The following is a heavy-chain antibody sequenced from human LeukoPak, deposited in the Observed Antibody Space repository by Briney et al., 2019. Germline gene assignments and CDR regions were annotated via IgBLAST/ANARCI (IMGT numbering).Heavy chain of an antibody. D-gene: IGHD6-13*01. V-gene: IGHV4-34*01. CDR2: INHSGST. CDR1: GGSFSGYY. CDR3: ARGRGSSTVGLGWSY. Sequence: PSETLSLTCAVYGGSFSGYYWSWIRQPPGKGLEWIGEINHSGSTNYNPSLRSRVTISVDTSKNQFSLNLSSVTAADTAVYYCARGRGSSTVGLGWSYWGQGTLVTVSS. J-gene: IGHJ4*02.